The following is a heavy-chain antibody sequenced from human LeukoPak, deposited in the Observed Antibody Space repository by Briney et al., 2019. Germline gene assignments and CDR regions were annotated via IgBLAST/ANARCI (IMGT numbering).Heavy chain of an antibody. J-gene: IGHJ6*03. Sequence: PGGSLRLSCAASGVTFSSYAMRWGRQAPGKGLEWVAVILYDGSNKYYADSVKGRFTISRDNSKNTLYLQMNSLRAEDTAVYYCASTFHDFWSGRATYYYYMDVWGKGTTVTVSS. CDR2: ILYDGSNK. CDR1: GVTFSSYA. CDR3: ASTFHDFWSGRATYYYYMDV. V-gene: IGHV3-30-3*01. D-gene: IGHD3-3*01.